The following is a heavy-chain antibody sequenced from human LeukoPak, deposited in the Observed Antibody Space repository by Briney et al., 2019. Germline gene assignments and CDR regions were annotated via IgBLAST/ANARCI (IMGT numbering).Heavy chain of an antibody. CDR3: ARFTPQGYGWGGYNRFDP. CDR2: IYYSGST. V-gene: IGHV4-59*01. D-gene: IGHD3-16*01. Sequence: SETLSLTCTVSGGSISSYYWNWIRQPPGKGLEWIGYIYYSGSTNYNPSLKSRVTISIDTSKNQFSLNLTSVTAADTAVYYCARFTPQGYGWGGYNRFDPWGQGTLVTVSS. CDR1: GGSISSYY. J-gene: IGHJ5*02.